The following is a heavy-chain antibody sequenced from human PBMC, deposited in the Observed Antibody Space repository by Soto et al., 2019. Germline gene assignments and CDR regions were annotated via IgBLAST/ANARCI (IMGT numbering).Heavy chain of an antibody. V-gene: IGHV3-23*01. CDR1: GFTFSSYA. CDR3: AKIPHSSSWYLDAFHI. J-gene: IGHJ3*02. Sequence: EVQLLESGGGLVQPGGSLRLSCAASGFTFSSYAMSWVRQAPGKGLEWVSAISGSGGSTYYADSVKGRFTISRDNSKNTLYLQMNSLRAEDTVVYYCAKIPHSSSWYLDAFHIWGQGTMVTVSS. D-gene: IGHD6-13*01. CDR2: ISGSGGST.